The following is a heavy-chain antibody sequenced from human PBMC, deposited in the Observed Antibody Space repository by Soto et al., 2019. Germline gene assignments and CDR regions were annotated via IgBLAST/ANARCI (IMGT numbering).Heavy chain of an antibody. CDR3: ARLRITMIVVGAYLDY. D-gene: IGHD3-22*01. V-gene: IGHV4-39*01. CDR2: TYYSGST. Sequence: PSETLSLTCTVSGGTISSTSYYGCWIRQPPGKGLEWIGSTYYSGSTYYNPSLKSRVTISVDTSKNQFSLKLSSVTAADTAVYYCARLRITMIVVGAYLDYWRQGTLVTVSS. CDR1: GGTISSTSYY. J-gene: IGHJ4*02.